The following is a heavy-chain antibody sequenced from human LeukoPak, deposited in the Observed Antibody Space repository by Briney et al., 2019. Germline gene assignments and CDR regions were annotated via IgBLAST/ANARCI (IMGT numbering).Heavy chain of an antibody. CDR3: AKDSKAVTCTGNIDY. Sequence: HPGGSLRLSCAASGFTFDDYAMHWVRQAPGKGLEWVSLISWDGGSSYYADSVKGRFTISRDNSKHSLYLQMNSLRAQDTALYYCAKDSKAVTCTGNIDYWEQGTLVTVSS. CDR2: ISWDGGSS. D-gene: IGHD6-19*01. V-gene: IGHV3-43D*03. CDR1: GFTFDDYA. J-gene: IGHJ4*02.